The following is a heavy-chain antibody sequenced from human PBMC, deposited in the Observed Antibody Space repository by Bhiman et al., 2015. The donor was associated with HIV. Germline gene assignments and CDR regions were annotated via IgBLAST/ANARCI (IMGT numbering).Heavy chain of an antibody. V-gene: IGHV3-21*01. CDR1: GFTFSTFS. Sequence: EVQLVESGGGLVKPGGSLRLSCAASGFTFSTFSMNWVRQAPGKGLEWVSSISSSGYYIYYADSLKGRFTISRDNAKNSLYLQMDSLRAEDTAVYFCARDADTLIDHWGQGTLVTVSS. J-gene: IGHJ4*02. D-gene: IGHD3-16*01. CDR3: ARDADTLIDH. CDR2: ISSSGYYI.